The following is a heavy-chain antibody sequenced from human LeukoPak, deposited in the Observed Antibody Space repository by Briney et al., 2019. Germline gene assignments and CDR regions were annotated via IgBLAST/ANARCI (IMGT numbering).Heavy chain of an antibody. Sequence: SVKVSCKASGYTFTSYGIIWVRQAPGQGLEWMGRIIPIFGTANYAQKFQGRVTITTDESTSTAYMELSSLRSEDTAVYYCARSEYSYPQAHFDYWGQGTLVTVSS. D-gene: IGHD5-18*01. CDR3: ARSEYSYPQAHFDY. V-gene: IGHV1-69*05. CDR1: GYTFTSYG. CDR2: IIPIFGTA. J-gene: IGHJ4*02.